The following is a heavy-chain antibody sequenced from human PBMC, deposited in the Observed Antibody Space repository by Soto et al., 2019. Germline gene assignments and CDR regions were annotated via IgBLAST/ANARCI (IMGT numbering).Heavy chain of an antibody. CDR3: ARAKDTAMVDYYYYGMDV. D-gene: IGHD5-18*01. J-gene: IGHJ6*02. Sequence: WASVKVSCKASGGTFSSYAISWVRQAPGQGLEWMGGIIPIFGTANYAQKFQGRVTITADESTSTAYMELSSLRSEDTAVYYCARAKDTAMVDYYYYGMDVWGQGTTVTVSS. CDR1: GGTFSSYA. CDR2: IIPIFGTA. V-gene: IGHV1-69*13.